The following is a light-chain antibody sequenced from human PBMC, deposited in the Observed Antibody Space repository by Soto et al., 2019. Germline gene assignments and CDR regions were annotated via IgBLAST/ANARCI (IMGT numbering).Light chain of an antibody. CDR2: ATS. CDR3: QQGYSYRWP. Sequence: DIPMTQSPSSLSASVGDRVTITCRASQNIRSYLNWYQQKPGKAPQLLIYATSSLQTGLPSRFSASGSGTECSLVISDLQPEDSATYYCQQGYSYRWPSGRGTKVEI. CDR1: QNIRSY. V-gene: IGKV1-39*01. J-gene: IGKJ1*01.